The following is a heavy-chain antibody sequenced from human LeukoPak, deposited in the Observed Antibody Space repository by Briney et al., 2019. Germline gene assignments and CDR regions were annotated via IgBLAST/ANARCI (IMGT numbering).Heavy chain of an antibody. J-gene: IGHJ4*02. V-gene: IGHV3-21*01. CDR3: ASQYSSGV. CDR2: ISSSSSCI. CDR1: GFTFSSYS. D-gene: IGHD6-25*01. Sequence: GSLRLSCAASGFTFSSYSMNWARQAPGKGLEWVSSISSSSSCIYYADSVKGRFTISRDNAKNSLYLQMNSLRAEDTAVYYCASQYSSGVWGQGTLVTVSS.